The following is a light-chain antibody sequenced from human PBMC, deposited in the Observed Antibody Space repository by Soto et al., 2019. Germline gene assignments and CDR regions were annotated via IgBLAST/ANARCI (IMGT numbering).Light chain of an antibody. J-gene: IGLJ1*01. Sequence: QSALTHPASVSASPGRTLTTTCTGTSSDVGAYSYVSWYQRHPGKAPNLLIFEVSYRRSGVSSRFSGSKTGNTASLTISRLQAEDEADYYCSSYTNTNTRVFGSGTKVTVL. CDR1: SSDVGAYSY. V-gene: IGLV2-14*01. CDR3: SSYTNTNTRV. CDR2: EVS.